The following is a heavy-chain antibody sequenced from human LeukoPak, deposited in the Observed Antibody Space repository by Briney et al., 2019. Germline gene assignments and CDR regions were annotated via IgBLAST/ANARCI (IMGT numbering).Heavy chain of an antibody. CDR1: GFTFSSYE. CDR2: ISSSGSII. CDR3: ARPAYGD. D-gene: IGHD4-17*01. J-gene: IGHJ4*02. V-gene: IGHV3-48*03. Sequence: GGSLRLSCAASGFTFSSYEMNWVRQAPGKGLEWVSYISSSGSIIHYADSVKGRFTISRDNAKNSLYLQMNSLRAEDTALYFCARPAYGDWGKGTLVTVS.